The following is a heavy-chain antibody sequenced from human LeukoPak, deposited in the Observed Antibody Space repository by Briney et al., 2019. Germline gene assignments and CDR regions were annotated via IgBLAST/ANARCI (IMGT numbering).Heavy chain of an antibody. D-gene: IGHD1-26*01. CDR1: GGSISSSSYY. Sequence: PSETLSLTCTVSGGSISSSSYYWGWIRQPPGKGLEWIGYIHYNGITNYSPSLKSRVTMSLDTSKNQVSLKLNSVSAADTAVYYCARHISSGGTYAHFDYWGQGTLVTVSS. CDR2: IHYNGIT. V-gene: IGHV4-61*05. J-gene: IGHJ4*02. CDR3: ARHISSGGTYAHFDY.